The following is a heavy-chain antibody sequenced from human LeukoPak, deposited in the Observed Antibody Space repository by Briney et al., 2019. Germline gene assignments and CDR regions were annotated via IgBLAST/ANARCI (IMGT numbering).Heavy chain of an antibody. Sequence: ASVKVSCKGSGYTFTSYGISWVRQAPGQGLEWMGWISAYNGNTNYAQKLQGRVTMTTDTSTSTAYMELRSLRSDDTAVYYCARDYAAAAGPDDAFDIWGQGTMVTVSS. CDR1: GYTFTSYG. CDR3: ARDYAAAAGPDDAFDI. V-gene: IGHV1-18*01. D-gene: IGHD6-13*01. J-gene: IGHJ3*02. CDR2: ISAYNGNT.